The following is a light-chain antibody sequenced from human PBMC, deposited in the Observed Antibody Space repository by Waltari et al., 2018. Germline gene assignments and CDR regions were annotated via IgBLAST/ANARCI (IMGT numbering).Light chain of an antibody. V-gene: IGKV3-11*01. CDR2: DAS. CDR3: QQRSSWPLT. CDR1: QSVSNY. J-gene: IGKJ3*01. Sequence: EIVLTQSPATLSLSPGEGATLSCRTSQSVSNYLAWYQQRPGQPPRLLIYDASLRATGIPAKFSGSGSGSDFTLTISSLEPEDCAVYYCQQRSSWPLTFGPGTTVEFK.